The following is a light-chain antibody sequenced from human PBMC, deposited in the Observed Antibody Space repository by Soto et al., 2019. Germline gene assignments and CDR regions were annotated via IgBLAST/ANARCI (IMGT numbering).Light chain of an antibody. V-gene: IGLV1-40*01. CDR3: QSYDSSLSGYV. CDR2: GNS. Sequence: QCLLTQPPSVSGAPGQRVTISCTGSSSNIGAGYDVHWYQQLPGTAPKVLIYGNSNRPSGVPDRFSGSKSGTSASLAITGLQAEDEADYYCQSYDSSLSGYVFGTGTKVTVL. J-gene: IGLJ1*01. CDR1: SSNIGAGYD.